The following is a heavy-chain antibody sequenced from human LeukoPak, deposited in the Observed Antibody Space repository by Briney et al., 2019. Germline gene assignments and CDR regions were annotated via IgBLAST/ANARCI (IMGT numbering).Heavy chain of an antibody. CDR1: NGSISIYY. CDR3: AREITVTRPFDY. D-gene: IGHD4-17*01. V-gene: IGHV4-4*07. CDR2: ISASGST. Sequence: PSETLSFTCTVSNGSISIYYWSWVRQPAGKGLEWIGRISASGSTNYNPSLKSRVTMSLDTSKNQFSLKLSSVTAADTAVYYCAREITVTRPFDYWGPGTLVTVSS. J-gene: IGHJ4*02.